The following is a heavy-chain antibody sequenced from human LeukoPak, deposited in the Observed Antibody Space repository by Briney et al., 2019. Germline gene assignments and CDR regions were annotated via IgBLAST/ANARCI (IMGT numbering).Heavy chain of an antibody. CDR1: GFTLTNFA. CDR2: ISGTGAFT. D-gene: IGHD2-2*02. J-gene: IGHJ4*02. Sequence: GGSLRLSCAASGFTLTNFAMSWVRQAPGKGLEWVSVISGTGAFTYYADSVKGRFTISRDNSKNTLYLQMNSLRAEDTAVYYCAKNVGFCSSFICYKPLDSWGQGTLVTVSS. CDR3: AKNVGFCSSFICYKPLDS. V-gene: IGHV3-23*01.